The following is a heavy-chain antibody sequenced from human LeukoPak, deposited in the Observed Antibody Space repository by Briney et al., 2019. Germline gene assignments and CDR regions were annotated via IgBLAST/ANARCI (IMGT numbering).Heavy chain of an antibody. Sequence: ASVKVSCKASGYTFTSYGFSWVRQAPGQGLEWMGWISAYNGNTNYAQKLQGRVTMTTDTSTSTAYMELRSLRSDDTAVYYCARIRIAAGENWFDPWGQGTLVTVSS. V-gene: IGHV1-18*01. D-gene: IGHD6-13*01. CDR2: ISAYNGNT. CDR3: ARIRIAAGENWFDP. J-gene: IGHJ5*02. CDR1: GYTFTSYG.